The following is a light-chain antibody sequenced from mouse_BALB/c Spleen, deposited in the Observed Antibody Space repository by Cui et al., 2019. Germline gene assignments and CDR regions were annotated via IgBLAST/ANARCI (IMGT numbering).Light chain of an antibody. V-gene: IGKV4-80*01. CDR3: HQWSSYPWT. CDR2: STS. J-gene: IGKJ1*01. Sequence: QIALTQSPAIMSASLGEEITLTCSASSSVSYIHWYQQKSGTSPKLLIYSTSNLASGVPSRFSGSGSGTFYSLTISSVEAEDAADYYCHQWSSYPWTFGGGTKLEIK. CDR1: SSVSY.